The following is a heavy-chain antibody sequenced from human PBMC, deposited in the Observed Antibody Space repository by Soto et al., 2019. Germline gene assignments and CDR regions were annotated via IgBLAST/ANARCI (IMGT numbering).Heavy chain of an antibody. CDR3: ARNSLTGYYNYYYSMDV. CDR1: GYSFSSYW. J-gene: IGHJ6*02. Sequence: PGESLKISCKSSGYSFSSYWIAWVRLMPGKGLEWMGSIYPDDSDTKYSPSFQGQVTISADKSISAAYLQWSSLKASDTAIYYCARNSLTGYYNYYYSMDVWGQGXTVTVPS. D-gene: IGHD3-9*01. V-gene: IGHV5-51*01. CDR2: IYPDDSDT.